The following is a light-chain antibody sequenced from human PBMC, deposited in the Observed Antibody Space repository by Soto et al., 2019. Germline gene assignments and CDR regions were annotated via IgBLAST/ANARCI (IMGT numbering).Light chain of an antibody. J-gene: IGKJ1*01. Sequence: QMTQSPSSLSASVGARVTITCRASQTIRTSLNWYQQKPGKAPKLLIYGASTLQSGVPSRFSGTGSATDFTLTISSLQPEDFAIYYCQQSYTTPRTFGQGTKAEV. V-gene: IGKV1-39*01. CDR1: QTIRTS. CDR2: GAS. CDR3: QQSYTTPRT.